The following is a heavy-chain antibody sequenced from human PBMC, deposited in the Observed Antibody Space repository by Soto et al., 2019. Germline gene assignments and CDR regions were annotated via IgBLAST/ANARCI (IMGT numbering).Heavy chain of an antibody. CDR3: ARGVRYGDYVY. D-gene: IGHD4-17*01. V-gene: IGHV4-4*02. Sequence: SETLSLTCAVSGASISSSNWWTWVRQPPGKGLEWIGEIYHGGGTNYNPSLKSRVTISVDKSKNQFSLHLSSVIAADTAVYFCARGVRYGDYVYWGHGTLVTVSS. CDR1: GASISSSNW. J-gene: IGHJ4*01. CDR2: IYHGGGT.